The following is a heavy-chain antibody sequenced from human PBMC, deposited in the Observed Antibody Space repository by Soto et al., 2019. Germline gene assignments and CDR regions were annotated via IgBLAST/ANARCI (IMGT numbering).Heavy chain of an antibody. CDR3: ASARHIGP. V-gene: IGHV3-7*01. J-gene: IGHJ5*02. CDR1: GFTFSNYW. CDR2: IKQDGSES. Sequence: GGSLRLSCAASGFTFSNYWMSWVRQAPGKGLEWVANIKQDGSESNYADSVKGRFTISRDNAENSLYLQMTSLRAEDTAVYYCASARHIGPWGRGTLVTVSS. D-gene: IGHD2-21*01.